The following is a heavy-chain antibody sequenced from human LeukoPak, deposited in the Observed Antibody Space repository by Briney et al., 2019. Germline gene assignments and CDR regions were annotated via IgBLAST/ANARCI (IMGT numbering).Heavy chain of an antibody. CDR3: ARTPSVGNYYPWHFDL. D-gene: IGHD1-26*01. V-gene: IGHV3-21*01. Sequence: GGSLRLSCAVSGFTFSDYSMNWLRQAPGKGLEWVSSISTSSTYIYYADSMKGRFTISRDDAKNSLYLQMNSLRAEDTAVYYCARTPSVGNYYPWHFDLWGRGTLVTVSS. CDR2: ISTSSTYI. J-gene: IGHJ2*01. CDR1: GFTFSDYS.